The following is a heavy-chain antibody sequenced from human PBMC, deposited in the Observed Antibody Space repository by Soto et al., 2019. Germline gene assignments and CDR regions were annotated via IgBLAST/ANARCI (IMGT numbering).Heavy chain of an antibody. CDR2: IIPIFGTA. CDR1: GGTFSSYA. D-gene: IGHD6-19*01. CDR3: VLYSSGWSFDY. Sequence: ASVKVSCKASGGTFSSYAISWVRQAPGQGLEWMGGIIPIFGTANYAQKFQGRVTITADESTSTAYMELSSLRSEDTAVYYCVLYSSGWSFDYWGQGTLVTVSS. V-gene: IGHV1-69*13. J-gene: IGHJ4*02.